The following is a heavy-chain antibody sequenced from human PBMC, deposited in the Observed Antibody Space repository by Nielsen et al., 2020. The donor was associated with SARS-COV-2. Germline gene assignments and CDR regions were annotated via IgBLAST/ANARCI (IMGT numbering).Heavy chain of an antibody. CDR2: INHSGST. Sequence: SETLSLTCAVYGGSFSGYYWSWIRQPPGKGPEWIGEINHSGSTNYNPSLKSRVTISVDTSKNQFSLKLSSVTAADTAVYYCARGYGASLFDYWGQGTLVTVSS. CDR1: GGSFSGYY. J-gene: IGHJ4*02. V-gene: IGHV4-34*01. CDR3: ARGYGASLFDY. D-gene: IGHD4-17*01.